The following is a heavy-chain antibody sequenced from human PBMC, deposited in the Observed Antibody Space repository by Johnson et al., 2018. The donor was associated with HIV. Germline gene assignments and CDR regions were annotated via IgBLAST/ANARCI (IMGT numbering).Heavy chain of an antibody. CDR2: ISGSGSII. CDR3: VRDRGGGSYHDAFDV. V-gene: IGHV3-11*04. Sequence: QVQLVESGGGLVQPGGSLKLSCAVSGFTFSDHYMSWIRQTPGKGLQWVSYISGSGSIIYSTDSVQGRFTISRDNSKNTLYLQMNSLRAEDTAVYYCVRDRGGGSYHDAFDVWGQGTLVTVSS. J-gene: IGHJ3*01. D-gene: IGHD1-26*01. CDR1: GFTFSDHY.